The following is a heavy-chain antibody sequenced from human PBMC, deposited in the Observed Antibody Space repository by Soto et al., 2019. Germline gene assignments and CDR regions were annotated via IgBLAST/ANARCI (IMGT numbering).Heavy chain of an antibody. CDR3: ARDQTYYGSGSYFNWFDP. V-gene: IGHV4-31*03. D-gene: IGHD3-10*01. J-gene: IGHJ5*02. CDR2: IYYSGST. Sequence: PSETLSLTCTVSGGSISSGGYYWSWIRQHPGKGLEWIGYIYYSGSTYYNPSLKSRVTISVDTSKNQFSLKLSFVTAADTAVYYCARDQTYYGSGSYFNWFDPWGQGTLVTVSS. CDR1: GGSISSGGYY.